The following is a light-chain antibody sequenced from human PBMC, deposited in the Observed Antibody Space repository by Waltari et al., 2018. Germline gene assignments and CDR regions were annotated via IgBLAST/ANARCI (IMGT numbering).Light chain of an antibody. CDR3: LLFYGGAYV. V-gene: IGLV7-43*01. CDR2: SAN. J-gene: IGLJ1*01. Sequence: QTVVTQEPSLTVSPGGTVTLTCASSTGAVTSGYFPTWFQQRPGQPPRSLIYSANNKHSWTPARVSGALMGGKAALTLSGVQPEDEADYYCLLFYGGAYVFGTGTKLTVL. CDR1: TGAVTSGYF.